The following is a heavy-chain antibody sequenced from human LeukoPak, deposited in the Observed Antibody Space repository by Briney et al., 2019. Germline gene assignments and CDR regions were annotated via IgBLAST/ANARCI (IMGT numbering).Heavy chain of an antibody. J-gene: IGHJ4*02. CDR1: GGSISSGGYY. V-gene: IGHV4-31*03. D-gene: IGHD5-18*01. Sequence: SQTLSLTCTVSGGSISSGGYYWSWIRQHPGKGLEWIGYIYYSGSTYYNPSLKSRVTISVDTSKNQFSLKLSSVTAADTVVYYCARLPPRTAMGPYFDYWGQGTLVTVSS. CDR3: ARLPPRTAMGPYFDY. CDR2: IYYSGST.